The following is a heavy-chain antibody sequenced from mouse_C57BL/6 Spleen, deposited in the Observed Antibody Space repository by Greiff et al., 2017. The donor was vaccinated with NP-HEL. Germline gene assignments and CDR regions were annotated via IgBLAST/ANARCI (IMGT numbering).Heavy chain of an antibody. V-gene: IGHV1-80*01. CDR3: ASDSKSWFAY. J-gene: IGHJ3*01. Sequence: VHLVESGAELVKPGASVKISCKASGYAFSSYWMNWVKQRPGKGLEWIGQIYPGDGDTNYNGKFKGKATLTADKSSSTAYMQLSSLTSEDSAVYFCASDSKSWFAYWGQGTLVTVSA. CDR1: GYAFSSYW. D-gene: IGHD2-5*01. CDR2: IYPGDGDT.